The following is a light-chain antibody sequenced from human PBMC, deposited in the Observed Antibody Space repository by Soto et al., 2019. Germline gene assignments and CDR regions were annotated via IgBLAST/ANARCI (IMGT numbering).Light chain of an antibody. Sequence: NFMLTQPHSVSESPGKTVTISCTRSSGSIASNYVQWYQQRPGSSPTTVIYEDNQRPSGVPGRFSGSIDSSSNSASLTISGLKTEDEADYYCQSYDSSNQGVFGGGTKLTVL. J-gene: IGLJ3*02. V-gene: IGLV6-57*01. CDR1: SGSIASNY. CDR3: QSYDSSNQGV. CDR2: EDN.